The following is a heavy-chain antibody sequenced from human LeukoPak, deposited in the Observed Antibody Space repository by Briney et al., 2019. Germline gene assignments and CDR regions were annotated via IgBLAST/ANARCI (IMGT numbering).Heavy chain of an antibody. J-gene: IGHJ4*02. D-gene: IGHD3-10*01. CDR1: GLSFNDYA. V-gene: IGHV3-9*03. CDR2: ISWNSGSI. CDR3: AKDWGSGRSFAYFDY. Sequence: GGSLRLSCAASGLSFNDYAMHWVRQAPGKGLEWVSGISWNSGSIGYADSVKGRFTISRDNAKNSPYLQMNSLRAEDMALYYCAKDWGSGRSFAYFDYWGQGILVTVSS.